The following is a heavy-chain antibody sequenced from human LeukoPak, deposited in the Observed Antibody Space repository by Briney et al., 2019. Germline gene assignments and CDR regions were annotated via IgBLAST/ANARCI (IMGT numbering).Heavy chain of an antibody. V-gene: IGHV1-18*01. CDR2: ISAYNGNT. CDR1: GYTFTSYG. J-gene: IGHJ4*02. CDR3: AREGRVPAARPADY. Sequence: VASVQVSCKASGYTFTSYGISWVRQAPGQGLEWMGWISAYNGNTNYAQKLQGRVTMTTDTSTSTAYKELRSLRSDDTAVYYCAREGRVPAARPADYWGQGTLVTVSS. D-gene: IGHD2-2*01.